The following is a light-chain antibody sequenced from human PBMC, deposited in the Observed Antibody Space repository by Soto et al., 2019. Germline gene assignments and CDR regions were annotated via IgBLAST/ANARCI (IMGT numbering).Light chain of an antibody. Sequence: IQLTQSPSTLSASVGDRVTITCRASQGISTALAWYHQRPGKSPDLLVYDASTLQRGVPSRFSGSGSETDFSLTISGLQPEDFGHYYCQQFNTKPLTFGGGTRVQIK. J-gene: IGKJ4*01. CDR1: QGISTA. CDR3: QQFNTKPLT. CDR2: DAS. V-gene: IGKV1-13*02.